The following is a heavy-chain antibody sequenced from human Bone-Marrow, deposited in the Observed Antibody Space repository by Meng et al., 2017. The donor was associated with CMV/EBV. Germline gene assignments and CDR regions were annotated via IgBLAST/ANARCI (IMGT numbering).Heavy chain of an antibody. CDR1: GYTFTDYY. CDR2: INPNSGGT. J-gene: IGHJ4*02. CDR3: ARDKVASSGWYDY. Sequence: QVQLVQSGTGVAKPGASVKVSCKASGYTFTDYYMHWVRQAPGQGLEWMGWINPNSGGTSYAQKFQGRVTMTRDTSISTAYMELSRLRSDDTAVYYCARDKVASSGWYDYWGQGTLVTVSS. D-gene: IGHD6-19*01. V-gene: IGHV1-2*02.